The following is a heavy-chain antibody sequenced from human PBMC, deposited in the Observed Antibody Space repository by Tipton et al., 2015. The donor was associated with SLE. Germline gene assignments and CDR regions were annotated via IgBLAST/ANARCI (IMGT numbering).Heavy chain of an antibody. CDR3: AGSDTPFDY. J-gene: IGHJ4*02. D-gene: IGHD2-15*01. CDR1: GLTVSSNY. CDR2: IYYSGST. V-gene: IGHV4-59*08. Sequence: LRLSCAASGLTVSSNYMSWIRQAPGKGLEWIGYIYYSGSTNYNPSLKSRVTISVDTSKNQFSLKLRSVTAADTAVYYCAGSDTPFDYWGQGTLVTVSS.